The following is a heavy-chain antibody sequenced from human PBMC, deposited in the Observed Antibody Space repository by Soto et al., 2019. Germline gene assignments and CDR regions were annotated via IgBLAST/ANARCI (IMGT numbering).Heavy chain of an antibody. D-gene: IGHD2-15*01. CDR1: GVTFSSYW. Sequence: GGSLRLSCAASGVTFSSYWMHWVRQAPGKGLVWVSRINSDGSSTSYADSVKGRFTISRDNAKNTLYLRMNSLRAEDTAVYYCASSVVVPGVDYWGQGTLVTVS. V-gene: IGHV3-74*01. CDR3: ASSVVVPGVDY. J-gene: IGHJ4*02. CDR2: INSDGSST.